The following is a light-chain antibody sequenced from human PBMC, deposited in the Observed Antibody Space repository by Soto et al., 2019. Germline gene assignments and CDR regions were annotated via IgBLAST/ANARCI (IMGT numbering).Light chain of an antibody. Sequence: DIQLTQSPSFLSASVGDRVTITCRASQGISSYLAWYQQKPGKAPKLLIYAASTLQSGVPSRFSGSGSGTEFTLTISSLQPEDFATYYCQQLNSYPFGQGTKGEI. CDR2: AAS. CDR3: QQLNSYP. V-gene: IGKV1-9*01. J-gene: IGKJ1*01. CDR1: QGISSY.